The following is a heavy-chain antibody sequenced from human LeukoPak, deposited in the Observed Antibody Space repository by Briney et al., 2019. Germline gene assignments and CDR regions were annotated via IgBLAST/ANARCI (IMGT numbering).Heavy chain of an antibody. Sequence: SETLSLTCTVSGGSISNFYWIWIRQPPGKGLEWIGNIHCSGSTNSNPSLKSRVTISVDTSKNQFSLKLSSVTAADTAVYYCARVRIVATMYDAFDIWGPGTRVTVSS. V-gene: IGHV4-59*01. J-gene: IGHJ3*02. D-gene: IGHD5-12*01. CDR1: GGSISNFY. CDR2: IHCSGST. CDR3: ARVRIVATMYDAFDI.